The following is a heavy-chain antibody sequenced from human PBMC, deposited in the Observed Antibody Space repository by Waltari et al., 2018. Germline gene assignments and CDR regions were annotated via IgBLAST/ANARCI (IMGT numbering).Heavy chain of an antibody. CDR3: ARLEEGSGWFSFDY. J-gene: IGHJ4*02. Sequence: QVQLQESGPGLVKPSETLSLTCAVSGYSISSGYYWGWTRQPTGKGLEWIGSIYYSGSTYYNPSLKSRVTISVDTSKNQFSLKLSSVTAADTAVYYCARLEEGSGWFSFDYWGQGTLVTVSS. D-gene: IGHD6-19*01. CDR2: IYYSGST. V-gene: IGHV4-38-2*01. CDR1: GYSISSGYY.